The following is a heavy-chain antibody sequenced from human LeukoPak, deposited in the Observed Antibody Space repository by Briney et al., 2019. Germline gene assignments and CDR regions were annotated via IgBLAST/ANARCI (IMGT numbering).Heavy chain of an antibody. D-gene: IGHD6-6*01. CDR3: ARDRGAARPNDY. CDR2: IKQDGSEK. V-gene: IGHV3-7*03. CDR1: GFTFSSYW. J-gene: IGHJ4*02. Sequence: GGSLRLSCAASGFTFSSYWMSWVHQAPGKGLEWVANIKQDGSEKYYVDSVKGRFTISRDNAKNSLYLQMNSLRTDDTGVYYCARDRGAARPNDYWGQGTLVAVTS.